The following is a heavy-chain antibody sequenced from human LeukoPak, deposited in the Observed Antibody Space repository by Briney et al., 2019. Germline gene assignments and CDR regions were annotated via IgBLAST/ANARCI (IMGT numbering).Heavy chain of an antibody. V-gene: IGHV3-23*01. D-gene: IGHD2-2*02. CDR3: ARYQLLYNDAFDI. CDR2: ISGSGGST. J-gene: IGHJ3*02. CDR1: GFTFSRYF. Sequence: GSLRLSCADSGFTFSRYFLSGVRPAPGKGLEWVSAISGSGGSTYYADSVKGRFTISRDNSKNTLYLQMNSLRAEDTAVYYCARYQLLYNDAFDIWGQGTMVTVSS.